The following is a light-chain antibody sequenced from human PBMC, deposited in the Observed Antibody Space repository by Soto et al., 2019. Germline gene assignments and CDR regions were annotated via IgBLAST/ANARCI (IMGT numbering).Light chain of an antibody. CDR1: QGISSW. J-gene: IGKJ1*01. Sequence: DIQMTQSPSSVSASVGERVTITCRASQGISSWLAWYQQKPGKAPKLLIYAASSLQSGASSRFSGSGSGTDFTLTISSLQPEDFATYYCQQSYTTPRTFGQGTKVDIK. CDR2: AAS. V-gene: IGKV1-12*01. CDR3: QQSYTTPRT.